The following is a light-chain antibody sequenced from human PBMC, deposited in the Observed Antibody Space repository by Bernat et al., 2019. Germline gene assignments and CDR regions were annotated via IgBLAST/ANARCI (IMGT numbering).Light chain of an antibody. CDR1: PRVDGY. CDR3: QLRANWPPGYT. CDR2: DAS. Sequence: EIVLTQSPGTLSLSPGESATHSCRASPRVDGYLAWYQQKPGQAPRLPISDASKRAPVIPPRFSASRSGTDFTLTISCLAPEDSAVYYCQLRANWPPGYTFGQGTKLEIK. J-gene: IGKJ2*01. V-gene: IGKV3-11*01.